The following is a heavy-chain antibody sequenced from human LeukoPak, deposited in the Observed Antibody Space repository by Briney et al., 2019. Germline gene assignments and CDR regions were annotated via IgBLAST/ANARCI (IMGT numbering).Heavy chain of an antibody. D-gene: IGHD2-2*03. J-gene: IGHJ4*02. CDR3: ARHGSTDYFDY. V-gene: IGHV4-39*01. CDR2: IYYSGST. CDR1: GGSISSTTSY. Sequence: SETLSLTCAVSGGSISSTTSYCGWIRQPPGKGLEWLGRIYYSGSTFYNPSLKSRVTISVDTSNNQFSLRLSSVTAADTAVYYYARHGSTDYFDYWGQGTLVTVSS.